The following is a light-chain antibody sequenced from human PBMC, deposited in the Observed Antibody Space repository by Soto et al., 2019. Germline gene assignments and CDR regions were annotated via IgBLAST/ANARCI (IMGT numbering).Light chain of an antibody. CDR2: GNS. Sequence: QSVLTQPPSVSGAPGQRVTISGTGSSSNIGAGYDVHWYQQLPGTAPKLLIYGNSNRPSGVPDRFSGSKSGTSASLAITGLQAEDDDDYHCQSYDSSLSGYVIGTGTKLTVL. CDR3: QSYDSSLSGYV. V-gene: IGLV1-40*01. CDR1: SSNIGAGYD. J-gene: IGLJ1*01.